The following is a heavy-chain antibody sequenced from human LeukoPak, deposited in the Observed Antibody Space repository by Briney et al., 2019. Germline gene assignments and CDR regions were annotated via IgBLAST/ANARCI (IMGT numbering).Heavy chain of an antibody. CDR2: INPNSGGT. CDR1: GYTFTGYY. J-gene: IGHJ4*02. CDR3: ARDPGYSSSWFDY. D-gene: IGHD6-13*01. Sequence: ASVTVSCKASGYTFTGYYMHWVRQAPGQGLEWMGWINPNSGGTNYAQKFQGRVTMTRDTSISTAYMELSRLRSDDTAVYYCARDPGYSSSWFDYWGQGTLVTVSS. V-gene: IGHV1-2*02.